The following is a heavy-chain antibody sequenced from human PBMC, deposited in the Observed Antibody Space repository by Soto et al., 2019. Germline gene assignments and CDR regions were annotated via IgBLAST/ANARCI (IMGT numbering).Heavy chain of an antibody. V-gene: IGHV4-59*08. CDR2: IYYSGST. CDR3: ARLIYSSSSWPYYDYMDV. Sequence: PSETLSLTCTVSGGSISSYYWSWIRQPPGKGLEWIGYIYYSGSTNYNPSLKSRVTISVDTSKNQFSLKLSSVTAADTAVYYCARLIYSSSSWPYYDYMDVWGKGTTVTVSS. D-gene: IGHD6-6*01. CDR1: GGSISSYY. J-gene: IGHJ6*03.